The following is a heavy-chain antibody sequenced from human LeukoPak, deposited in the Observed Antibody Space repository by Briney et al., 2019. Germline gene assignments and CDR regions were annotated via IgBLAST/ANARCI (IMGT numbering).Heavy chain of an antibody. CDR1: GFTFDDYA. D-gene: IGHD1-1*01. CDR2: ISWSSGSI. J-gene: IGHJ4*02. V-gene: IGHV3-9*01. CDR3: AKDWNDALDY. Sequence: GRSLRLSCAASGFTFDDYAMHWVRQAPGKGLEWVSGISWSSGSIGYADSVKGRFTISRDNAKNSLYLQMNSLRAEDTALYYCAKDWNDALDYWGQGTLVTVSS.